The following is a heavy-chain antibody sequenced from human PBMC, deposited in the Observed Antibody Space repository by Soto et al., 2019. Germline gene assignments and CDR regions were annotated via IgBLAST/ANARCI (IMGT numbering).Heavy chain of an antibody. D-gene: IGHD3-16*01. CDR2: IYTAGGT. Sequence: EVQLVESGGGLIQPGGSLRLSCAASGFTVSSNFMSWVRQAPGKGLEWVSVIYTAGGTKYADSVKGRFTISRDNSKNPLLLQKDQLRAEDQAVFFLSRRRSLGAVCQFDYWGQGALVSVSS. CDR1: GFTVSSNF. CDR3: SRRRSLGAVCQFDY. J-gene: IGHJ4*01. V-gene: IGHV3-53*01.